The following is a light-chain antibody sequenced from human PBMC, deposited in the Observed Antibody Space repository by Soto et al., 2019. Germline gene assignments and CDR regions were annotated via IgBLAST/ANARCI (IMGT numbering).Light chain of an antibody. J-gene: IGKJ1*01. CDR2: GAS. Sequence: DIVMRQSPATLSVSPGKRATLSCRASQTVGSNLAWYQQKPGQAPRLLIYGASTRASDTPARFSGSGSGTDFTLTISSLQSQDFAVYYCKQYNKWPRTFGQGTKVDIK. CDR3: KQYNKWPRT. V-gene: IGKV3D-15*01. CDR1: QTVGSN.